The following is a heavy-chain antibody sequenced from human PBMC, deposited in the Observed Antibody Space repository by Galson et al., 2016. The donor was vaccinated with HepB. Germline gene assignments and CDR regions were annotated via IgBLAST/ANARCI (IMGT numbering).Heavy chain of an antibody. CDR2: ISHDGSKK. V-gene: IGHV3-30*04. CDR1: GFSFNTYA. J-gene: IGHJ4*02. D-gene: IGHD3-10*01. CDR3: ARQTTDGYNQIDY. Sequence: SLRLSCAASGFSFNTYAIHWVRQAPGKGLEWVAVISHDGSKKYYADSVKGRFTISRDNSKNTLFLQMNGLRPEDTAVYYCARQTTDGYNQIDYWGQGTPVSVSS.